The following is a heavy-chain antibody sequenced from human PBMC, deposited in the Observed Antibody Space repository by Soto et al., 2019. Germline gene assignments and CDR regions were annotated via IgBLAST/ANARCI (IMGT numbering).Heavy chain of an antibody. CDR3: ARDYCSSTSCYAGSTYWFDP. J-gene: IGHJ5*02. D-gene: IGHD2-2*01. Sequence: SETLSLTCAVYGGSFSGYYWSWIRQPPGKGLEWIGEINHSGSTNYNPSLKSRVTISVDTSKNQFSLKLSSVTAADTAVYYCARDYCSSTSCYAGSTYWFDPWGQGTLVT. CDR1: GGSFSGYY. V-gene: IGHV4-34*01. CDR2: INHSGST.